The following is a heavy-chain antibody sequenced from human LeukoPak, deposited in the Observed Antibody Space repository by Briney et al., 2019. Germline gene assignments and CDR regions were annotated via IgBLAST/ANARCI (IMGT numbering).Heavy chain of an antibody. J-gene: IGHJ4*02. CDR2: ISSSSSYI. CDR3: ARRIAAAGTSYYFDY. D-gene: IGHD6-13*01. CDR1: GFTFSSYS. V-gene: IGHV3-21*01. Sequence: GGSLRLSCAASGFTFSSYSMNWVRQAPGKGLEWVSSISSSSSYIYYADSVKGRFTISRDNAKNSLYLQMNSLRAEDTAVYYCARRIAAAGTSYYFDYWGQGTLVTVSS.